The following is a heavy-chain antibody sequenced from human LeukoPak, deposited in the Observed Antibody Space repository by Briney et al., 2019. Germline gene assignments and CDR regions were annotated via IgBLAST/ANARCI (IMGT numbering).Heavy chain of an antibody. J-gene: IGHJ4*02. Sequence: SETLSLTCAVYGGSFSGYYWSWIRQPPGKGLEWIGYIYTSGSTNYNPSLKSRVTISVDTSKNQFSLKLSSVTAADTAVYYCARQYYADSSGYDYWGQGTLVTVSS. CDR1: GGSFSGYY. CDR3: ARQYYADSSGYDY. V-gene: IGHV4-4*09. D-gene: IGHD3-22*01. CDR2: IYTSGST.